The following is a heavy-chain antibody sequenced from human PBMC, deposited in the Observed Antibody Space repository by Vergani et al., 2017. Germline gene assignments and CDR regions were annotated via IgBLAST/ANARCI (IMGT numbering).Heavy chain of an antibody. Sequence: QLQLQESGPGLVKPSETLSLICTVSGSSINPSSSFWGWIRQSPGKGLEWIGSINYVGRTYYIPSLQSRATVFVDTSKNQFSLNLTSVTAADTAVYYCARSRPYCTSGSCPAIWGQGTLVTVSS. V-gene: IGHV4-39*01. D-gene: IGHD2-15*01. CDR1: GSSINPSSSF. CDR3: ARSRPYCTSGSCPAI. J-gene: IGHJ4*02. CDR2: INYVGRT.